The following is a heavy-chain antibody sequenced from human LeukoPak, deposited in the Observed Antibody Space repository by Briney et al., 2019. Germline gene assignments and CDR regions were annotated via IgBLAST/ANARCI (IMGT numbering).Heavy chain of an antibody. CDR2: IYHSGST. J-gene: IGHJ4*02. CDR1: GGSISSYY. D-gene: IGHD1-26*01. Sequence: SETLSLTCTVSGGSISSYYWSWIRQPPGKGLEWIGYIYHSGSTYYNPSLKSRVTISVDRSKNQFSLKLSSVTAADTAVYYCARGGAGWELLGYFDYWGQGTLVTVSS. CDR3: ARGGAGWELLGYFDY. V-gene: IGHV4-59*12.